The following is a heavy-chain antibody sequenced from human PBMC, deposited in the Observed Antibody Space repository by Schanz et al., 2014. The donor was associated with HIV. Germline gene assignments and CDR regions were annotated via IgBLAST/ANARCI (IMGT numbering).Heavy chain of an antibody. CDR3: AKDISNYYDSSAFDY. Sequence: QVQLVESGGGVVQPGRSLRLSCAASGFTFSSYGMHWVRQAPGKGLEWVAVIWYDGSNKYYTDSVKGRFTISRDSSKNTLYLQMNSLRAEDTAVYYCAKDISNYYDSSAFDYWGQGTLVSVPS. J-gene: IGHJ4*02. CDR1: GFTFSSYG. V-gene: IGHV3-30*18. D-gene: IGHD3-22*01. CDR2: IWYDGSNK.